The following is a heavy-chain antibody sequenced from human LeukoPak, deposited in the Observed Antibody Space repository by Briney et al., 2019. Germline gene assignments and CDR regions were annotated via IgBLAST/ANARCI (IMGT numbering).Heavy chain of an antibody. CDR2: ISSSSSTI. V-gene: IGHV3-48*01. D-gene: IGHD1-26*01. J-gene: IGHJ4*02. Sequence: GGSLRLSCAASGFTFSSYSMNWVRQAPGKGLEWVSYISSSSSTIYYADSVKGRFTISRDNAKNSLYLQMNSLRAEDTAMYYCARDAPLVGATNPLDYWGQGTLVTVSS. CDR3: ARDAPLVGATNPLDY. CDR1: GFTFSSYS.